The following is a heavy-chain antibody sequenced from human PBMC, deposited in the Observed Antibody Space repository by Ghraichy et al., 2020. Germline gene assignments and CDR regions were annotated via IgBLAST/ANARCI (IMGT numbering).Heavy chain of an antibody. CDR3: ARDRNSNYHDY. CDR2: ISSDGRST. V-gene: IGHV3-64*02. Sequence: GGSLRLSCAGSGFTFSSFVMHWVRQAPGRGLEYVSAISSDGRSTYYADSVKGRFTISRDTSKNMLYLQMGSLRPEDTAVYYCARDRNSNYHDYWGQGTQVTVSA. CDR1: GFTFSSFV. J-gene: IGHJ4*02. D-gene: IGHD2/OR15-2a*01.